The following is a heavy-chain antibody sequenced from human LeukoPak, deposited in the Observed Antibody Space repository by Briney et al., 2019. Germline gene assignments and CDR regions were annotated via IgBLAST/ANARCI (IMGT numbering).Heavy chain of an antibody. Sequence: GGSLRLSCAASGFTFSDYYMSWIRQAPGKGLEWVSYISSSGSTVHYADSAKGRFTISRDNAKNSLYLQMNSLRAEDTAVYYCARALWFGELIPQGYWGQGTLVTVSS. CDR2: ISSSGSTV. D-gene: IGHD3-10*01. V-gene: IGHV3-11*01. CDR1: GFTFSDYY. CDR3: ARALWFGELIPQGY. J-gene: IGHJ4*02.